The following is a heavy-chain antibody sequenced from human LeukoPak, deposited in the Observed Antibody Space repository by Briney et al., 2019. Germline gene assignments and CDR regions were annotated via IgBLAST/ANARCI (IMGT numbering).Heavy chain of an antibody. Sequence: KPGGSLRLSCAASGFTFSDYIMNWVRQAPGKGLQWVSSITSSSSHIYYADPVKGRFTISRDNAKNSLYLQMNSLRAEDTAVYYCARVRATVTPFDYWGQGTLVTVSS. CDR2: ITSSSSHI. CDR3: ARVRATVTPFDY. D-gene: IGHD4-17*01. J-gene: IGHJ4*02. CDR1: GFTFSDYI. V-gene: IGHV3-21*01.